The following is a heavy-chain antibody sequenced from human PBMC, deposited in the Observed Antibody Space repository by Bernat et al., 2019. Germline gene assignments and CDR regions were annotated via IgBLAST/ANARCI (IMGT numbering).Heavy chain of an antibody. CDR2: IWYDGSNK. Sequence: QVQVVESGGGVVQPGRSLRLSCAASGFTFSSYGMHWVRQAPGKGLEWVAVIWYDGSNKYYADSVKGRFTISRDNSKNTLYLQMNSLRAEDTAVYYCARAPSAYYMDVWGKGTTVTVSS. CDR1: GFTFSSYG. J-gene: IGHJ6*03. CDR3: ARAPSAYYMDV. V-gene: IGHV3-33*08.